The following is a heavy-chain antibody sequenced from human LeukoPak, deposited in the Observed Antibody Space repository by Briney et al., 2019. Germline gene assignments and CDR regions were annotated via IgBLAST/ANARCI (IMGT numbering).Heavy chain of an antibody. Sequence: GGSLRLSCAASGFTFSSYAMSWVRQAPGKGLEWVSAISGSGGSTYYADSVKGRFTISRDNSKNTLYLQMSSLRAEDTAVYYCAKDGGWYCSSTSCYGFDYWGQGTLVTVSS. CDR3: AKDGGWYCSSTSCYGFDY. V-gene: IGHV3-23*01. CDR2: ISGSGGST. D-gene: IGHD2-2*01. CDR1: GFTFSSYA. J-gene: IGHJ4*02.